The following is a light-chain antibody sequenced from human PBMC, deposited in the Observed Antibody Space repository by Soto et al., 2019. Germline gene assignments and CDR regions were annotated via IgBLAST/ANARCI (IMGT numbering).Light chain of an antibody. CDR1: QNVNNNY. V-gene: IGKV3-20*01. CDR2: GAS. CDR3: QQYGSSPET. J-gene: IGKJ2*01. Sequence: PGERPTLSCRASQNVNNNYLAWYQQKPGQAPRLLIRGASSRATGLPDRFSGSGSGTAFTLTISRLEPEDFAVYYCQQYGSSPETFGQGTKLEIK.